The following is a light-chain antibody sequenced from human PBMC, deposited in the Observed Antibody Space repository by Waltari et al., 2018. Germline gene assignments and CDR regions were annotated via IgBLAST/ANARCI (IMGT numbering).Light chain of an antibody. V-gene: IGKV1-8*01. CDR2: AAS. CDR3: QQYYSYPPIT. CDR1: QSISRY. J-gene: IGKJ5*01. Sequence: AIRMTQSPSSLSASTGDRVTITFRASQSISRYLAWYQQKPGKAPKLLIYAASTLQSGVPSRFSGSGSGTDFTLTISCLQSEDFATYYCQQYYSYPPITFGQGTRLEIK.